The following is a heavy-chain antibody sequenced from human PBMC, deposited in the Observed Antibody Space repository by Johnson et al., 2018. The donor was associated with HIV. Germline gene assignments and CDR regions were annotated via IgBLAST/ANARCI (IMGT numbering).Heavy chain of an antibody. CDR1: GLTFSRYG. Sequence: QVQLVESGGGGVQPGRSLRLSCVVSGLTFSRYGMYWVRQAPGWGLEWVAAILYDGSNKYSADSVKGRFTVSRDYSKSTLYLQMNSLSAEDTAVYYCARGGGCGGDCYSGYDAFDIWGQGTKVTV. CDR3: ARGGGCGGDCYSGYDAFDI. D-gene: IGHD2-21*01. V-gene: IGHV3-30*19. J-gene: IGHJ3*02. CDR2: ILYDGSNK.